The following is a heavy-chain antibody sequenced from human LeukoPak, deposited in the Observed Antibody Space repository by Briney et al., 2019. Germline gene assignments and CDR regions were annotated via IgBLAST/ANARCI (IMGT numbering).Heavy chain of an antibody. CDR3: ARAHYYDSSDDAFDI. Sequence: GGSLRLSCAASGFTFSDYYMSWIRQAPGKGLEWVSYISSSGSTIYYADSVKGRFTISRDNAKNSLYLQMNSLRAEDTAVYYCARAHYYDSSDDAFDIWGQGTMVTVSS. J-gene: IGHJ3*02. CDR1: GFTFSDYY. D-gene: IGHD3-22*01. CDR2: ISSSGSTI. V-gene: IGHV3-11*04.